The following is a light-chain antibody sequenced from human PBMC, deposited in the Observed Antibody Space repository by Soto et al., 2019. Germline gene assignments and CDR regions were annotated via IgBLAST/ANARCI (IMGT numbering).Light chain of an antibody. CDR3: QHSYNTPVT. CDR2: AAS. V-gene: IGKV1-39*01. Sequence: DIQMTQSPSSLSASVLGIFTITFRASQSISGYLSWYQQKPGKAPNLLIYAASSLQSGVPSRFSGSGSGTDFTLTISSLQPEDFATYYCQHSYNTPVTFGQGTRLEIK. J-gene: IGKJ5*01. CDR1: QSISGY.